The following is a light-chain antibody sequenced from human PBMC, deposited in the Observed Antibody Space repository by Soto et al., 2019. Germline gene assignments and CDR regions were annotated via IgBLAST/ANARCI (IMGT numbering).Light chain of an antibody. Sequence: ILLAITRATVCFAGEESRSRWWRDRQRLSASDIAWYQQKPGQAPKFLIYGVSSRATGIPDRFSGSGSGTDFTLTISRLEPEDFAVYHCQQYGSSPLITFGQGTRLEIK. V-gene: IGKV3-20*01. CDR3: QQYGSSPLIT. J-gene: IGKJ5*01. CDR1: QRLSASD. CDR2: GVS.